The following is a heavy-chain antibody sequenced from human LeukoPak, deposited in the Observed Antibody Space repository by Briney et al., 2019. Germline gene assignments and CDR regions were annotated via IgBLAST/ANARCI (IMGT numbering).Heavy chain of an antibody. J-gene: IGHJ4*02. V-gene: IGHV4-38-2*02. D-gene: IGHD5-18*01. CDR3: ARDTAMFRFDY. CDR1: GYSISSGYY. Sequence: PSETLSLTCSVSGYSISSGYYWGWIRQPPGKGLEWIGTIYHSGSTYYNPSLKSRVTISVDTSKNQFSLKLSSVTAADTAVYYCARDTAMFRFDYWGQGTLVTVSS. CDR2: IYHSGST.